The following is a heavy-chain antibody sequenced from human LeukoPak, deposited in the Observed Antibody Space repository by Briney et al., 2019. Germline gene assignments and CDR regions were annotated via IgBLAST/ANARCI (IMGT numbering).Heavy chain of an antibody. D-gene: IGHD3-3*01. J-gene: IGHJ5*02. CDR2: IYDSGTT. Sequence: PSQTLSLTCSLAGASISSGGYSCSWLRQPPGKGLDWIGYIYDSGTTYYNPALKTRVSISLDRSKNQFSLKLSSVTAADTAVDYCARDGNGSGPDRVIDPWGQGTLVTVPS. CDR1: GASISSGGYS. V-gene: IGHV4-30-2*01. CDR3: ARDGNGSGPDRVIDP.